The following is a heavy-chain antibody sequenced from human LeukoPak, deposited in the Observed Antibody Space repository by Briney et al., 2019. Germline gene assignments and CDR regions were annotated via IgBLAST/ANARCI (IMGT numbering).Heavy chain of an antibody. V-gene: IGHV4-59*12. CDR2: IYHSGST. CDR3: AILFSSSGWYALDY. Sequence: PSETLSLTCTVSGGSISSYYWSWVRQPPGKGLEWIGYIYHSGSTYYNPSLKSRVTISVDRSKNQFSLKLSSVTAADTAVYYCAILFSSSGWYALDYWGQGTLVTVSS. J-gene: IGHJ4*02. CDR1: GGSISSYY. D-gene: IGHD6-19*01.